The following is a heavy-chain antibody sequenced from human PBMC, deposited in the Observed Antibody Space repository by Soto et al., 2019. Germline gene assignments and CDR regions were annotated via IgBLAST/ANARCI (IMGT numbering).Heavy chain of an antibody. Sequence: EGQLVESGEGLVQPGRSLRLSCVASGFSFDQYAMHWVRQAPGKGLEWVAGITWNSGTKDYGHSVKGRFSISRDNAQNSLHLQMNSLGPEDTALYYWAIDSEQVRPVALLGASFDIWGKGTLVTVSS. CDR2: ITWNSGTK. J-gene: IGHJ3*02. CDR1: GFSFDQYA. V-gene: IGHV3-9*01. D-gene: IGHD2-2*01. CDR3: AIDSEQVRPVALLGASFDI.